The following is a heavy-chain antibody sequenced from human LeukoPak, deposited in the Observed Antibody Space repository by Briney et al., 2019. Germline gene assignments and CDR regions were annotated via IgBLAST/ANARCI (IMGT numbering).Heavy chain of an antibody. V-gene: IGHV3-20*04. D-gene: IGHD2-8*01. CDR3: ARVGGFCTNGVCYLDF. Sequence: PGGSLRLSCAASGFTFDDYGMSWVRQAPGKGLEWVSGINWNGGSTGYADSVKGRFTISRDNAKNSLYLQMNSLTAEDTAMYYCARVGGFCTNGVCYLDFWGQGTLVTVSS. J-gene: IGHJ4*02. CDR1: GFTFDDYG. CDR2: INWNGGST.